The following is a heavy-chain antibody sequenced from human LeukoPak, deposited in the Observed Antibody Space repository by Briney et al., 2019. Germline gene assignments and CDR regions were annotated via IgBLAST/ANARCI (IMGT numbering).Heavy chain of an antibody. Sequence: GGSLRLSCAASGLIVSSNYMTWVRQAPGKGLEWVSVIYSGGSIYYADSVKGRFTISRDNSRNTLYLQMNSLRAEDTAAYYCARALNGFDIWGPGTLVTVSS. CDR3: ARALNGFDI. CDR1: GLIVSSNY. V-gene: IGHV3-53*01. CDR2: IYSGGSI. J-gene: IGHJ3*02.